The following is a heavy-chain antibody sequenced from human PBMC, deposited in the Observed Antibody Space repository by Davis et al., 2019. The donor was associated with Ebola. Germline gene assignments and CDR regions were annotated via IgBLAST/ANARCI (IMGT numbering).Heavy chain of an antibody. D-gene: IGHD1-14*01. CDR2: IRSSGKI. V-gene: IGHV3-23*01. CDR3: ARDDAPDGGYLDY. Sequence: PGGSLRLSCAVSGFTLNDYAVSWVRQAPGKGLEWVSHIRSSGKIVYVDSLKGRFTIPRDNSKNTVYLEMNSLRVDDTAIYYCARDDAPDGGYLDYWGQGTLVTVSS. J-gene: IGHJ4*02. CDR1: GFTLNDYA.